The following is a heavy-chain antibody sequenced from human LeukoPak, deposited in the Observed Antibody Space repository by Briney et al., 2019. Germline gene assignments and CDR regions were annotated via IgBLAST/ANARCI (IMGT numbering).Heavy chain of an antibody. V-gene: IGHV4-4*07. Sequence: SETLSLTCTVSGDSISNYYWSWIRQPAGKGLEWIGRIYTSGSTNYNPSLKSRVTMSVDTSKNQISLRLRSVTAADTAVYYCARSRYGQLRLNYFDYWGQGTLVTVSS. D-gene: IGHD5-18*01. J-gene: IGHJ4*02. CDR2: IYTSGST. CDR3: ARSRYGQLRLNYFDY. CDR1: GDSISNYY.